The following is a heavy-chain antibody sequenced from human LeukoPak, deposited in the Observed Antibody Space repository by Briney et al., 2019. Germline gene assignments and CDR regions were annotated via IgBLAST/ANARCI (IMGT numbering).Heavy chain of an antibody. CDR2: IYYSGST. V-gene: IGHV4-59*01. J-gene: IGHJ4*02. CDR1: GGSISSYY. D-gene: IGHD2-21*02. Sequence: SETLSLTCTVSGGSISSYYWSWIRQPPGKGLEWIGYIYYSGSTNYNPSLKSRVTISVDTSKNQFSLKLSFVTAADTAVYYCASDCGGDCGIDYWGQGTLVTVSS. CDR3: ASDCGGDCGIDY.